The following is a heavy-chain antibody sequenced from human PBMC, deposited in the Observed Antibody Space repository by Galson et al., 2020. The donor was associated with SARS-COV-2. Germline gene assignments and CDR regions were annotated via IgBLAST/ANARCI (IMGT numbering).Heavy chain of an antibody. D-gene: IGHD3-10*01. CDR1: GFTFSSYG. V-gene: IGHV3-30*18. J-gene: IGHJ4*02. CDR3: AKDMSGSGSYYSPSVDY. CDR2: MYIDGSAT. Sequence: GGSLRLSCAASGFTFSSYGIHWVRQTPGRGLEWVALMYIDGSATYYADSVKGRFTISRDNSKNTLFLQMNSLRPEDTAVYYCAKDMSGSGSYYSPSVDYWGQGTLDTVSS.